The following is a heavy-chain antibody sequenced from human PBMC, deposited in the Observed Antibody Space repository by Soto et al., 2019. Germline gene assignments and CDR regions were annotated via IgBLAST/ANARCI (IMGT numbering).Heavy chain of an antibody. CDR1: GFTFGDYA. V-gene: IGHV3-49*05. Sequence: EVQLVESGGGLVKPGRSLRLSCTASGFTFGDYAMSWFRQAPGKGLEWVGFIRSKAYGGTTEYAASVKGRFTISRDDSKSIAYLQMNSLKTEDTAVYYCTRDQEWDIVVVPAAPGTDAFDIWGQGTMVTVSS. J-gene: IGHJ3*02. D-gene: IGHD2-2*01. CDR3: TRDQEWDIVVVPAAPGTDAFDI. CDR2: IRSKAYGGTT.